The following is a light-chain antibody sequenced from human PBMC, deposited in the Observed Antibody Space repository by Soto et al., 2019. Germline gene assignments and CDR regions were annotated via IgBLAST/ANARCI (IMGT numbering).Light chain of an antibody. CDR3: QQYGSSPWT. Sequence: EIVLTQSPGTLSLSPGERATLSCRASQSVTNNYLAWFQQKPGQAPRLLIYGTSTRATGVPARFSGSGSGTEFTLTINSLQSEDFAVYYCQQYGSSPWTFGQGTKV. J-gene: IGKJ1*01. V-gene: IGKV3-20*01. CDR1: QSVTNNY. CDR2: GTS.